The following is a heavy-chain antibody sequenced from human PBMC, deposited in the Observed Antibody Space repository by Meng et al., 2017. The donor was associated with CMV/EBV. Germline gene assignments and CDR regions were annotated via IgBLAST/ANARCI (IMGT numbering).Heavy chain of an antibody. CDR3: ARGEVVVVPPGGYYGMDV. CDR2: ITPNSSYI. Sequence: GESLKISCAASEFTFSSYTMSWVRQAPGKGLEWVSSITPNSSYILYADSMKGRFTISRDNAKNSLYLQMNSLRAEDTAVYYCARGEVVVVPPGGYYGMDVWGQGTTVTVSS. J-gene: IGHJ6*02. V-gene: IGHV3-21*01. D-gene: IGHD2-2*01. CDR1: EFTFSSYT.